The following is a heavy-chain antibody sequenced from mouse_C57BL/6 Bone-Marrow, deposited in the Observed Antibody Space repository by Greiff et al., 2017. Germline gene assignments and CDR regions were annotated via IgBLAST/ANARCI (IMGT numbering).Heavy chain of an antibody. V-gene: IGHV6-6*01. CDR2: IRNKANNHAT. CDR1: GFTFSDAW. Sequence: DVMLVESGGGLVQPGGSMKLSCAASGFTFSDAWMDWVRPSPAKGLEWVAEIRNKANNHATYYAESVKGRFTISRDDSKSSVYLQMNSLRAEDTGIYYCTRGDYDYDDGAYYFDYWGQGTTLTVSS. J-gene: IGHJ2*01. CDR3: TRGDYDYDDGAYYFDY. D-gene: IGHD2-4*01.